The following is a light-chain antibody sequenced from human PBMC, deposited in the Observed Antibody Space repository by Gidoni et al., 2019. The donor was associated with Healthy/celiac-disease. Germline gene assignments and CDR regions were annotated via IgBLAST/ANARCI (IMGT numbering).Light chain of an antibody. CDR1: QSVSSSY. CDR3: QQYGSLYT. CDR2: GAS. V-gene: IGKV3-20*01. Sequence: EIVLTQSPGTLSLSPGERATLSCRASQSVSSSYLAWYQQKPGQAPRLLLYGASSRATGIPDRFSGSGSGTDFTLTISRLEPEDFAVYYCQQYGSLYTFXQXTKLXIK. J-gene: IGKJ2*01.